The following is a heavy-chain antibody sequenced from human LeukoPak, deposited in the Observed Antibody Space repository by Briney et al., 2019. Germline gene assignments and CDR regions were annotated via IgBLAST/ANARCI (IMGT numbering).Heavy chain of an antibody. J-gene: IGHJ4*02. CDR2: ISASGGST. Sequence: PGGSLRLSCAASGFTFSNFVMSWVRQAPGKGLEWVSGISASGGSTYYADSVKGRFTISRDNSKNTLYLQTNSLRAEDTALYYCAKLGRRPPPDYWGQGTLVTVSS. CDR3: AKLGRRPPPDY. V-gene: IGHV3-23*01. D-gene: IGHD1-26*01. CDR1: GFTFSNFV.